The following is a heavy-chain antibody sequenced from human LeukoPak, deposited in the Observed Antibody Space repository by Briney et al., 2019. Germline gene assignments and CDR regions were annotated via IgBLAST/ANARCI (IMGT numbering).Heavy chain of an antibody. CDR3: AKDREPGIAAAGEFDY. CDR1: GFTFDDYA. V-gene: IGHV3-43*02. D-gene: IGHD6-13*01. J-gene: IGHJ4*02. CDR2: ISGDGGST. Sequence: PGGSLRLSCAASGFTFDDYAMHWVRQAPGKGLEWVSLISGDGGSTYYADSVKGRFTISRDNSKNSLYLQMNGLRTEDTALYYCAKDREPGIAAAGEFDYWGQGTLVTLSS.